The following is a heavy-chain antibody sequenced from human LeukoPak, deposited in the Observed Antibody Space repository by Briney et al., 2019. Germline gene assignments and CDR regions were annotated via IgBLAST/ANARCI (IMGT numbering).Heavy chain of an antibody. Sequence: SETLSLTCAVSGGSISSGGYSWSWIRQPPGKGLEWIGYIYHSGSTYYNPSLKSRVTISVDRPKNQFSLKLSSVTAADTAVYYCARVAVPMNWFDPWGQGTLVTVSS. J-gene: IGHJ5*02. CDR3: ARVAVPMNWFDP. CDR2: IYHSGST. V-gene: IGHV4-30-2*01. CDR1: GGSISSGGYS.